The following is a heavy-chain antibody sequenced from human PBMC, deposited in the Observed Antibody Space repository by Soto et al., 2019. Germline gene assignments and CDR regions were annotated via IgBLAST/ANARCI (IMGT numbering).Heavy chain of an antibody. V-gene: IGHV1-69*06. Sequence: SVKVSCKASGGTFSSYAISWVRQAPGQGLEWMGGIIPIFGTANYAQKFQGRVTITADKSTSTAYMELSSLRSEDTAVYYCASRVDYYDSSGLSAFDYWGQGTLVTVSS. CDR3: ASRVDYYDSSGLSAFDY. J-gene: IGHJ4*02. CDR2: IIPIFGTA. D-gene: IGHD3-22*01. CDR1: GGTFSSYA.